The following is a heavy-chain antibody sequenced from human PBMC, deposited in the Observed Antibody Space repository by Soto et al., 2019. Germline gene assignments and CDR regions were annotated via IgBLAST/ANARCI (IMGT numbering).Heavy chain of an antibody. V-gene: IGHV3-23*01. CDR3: AIRGKYYFDY. Sequence: GGSLRLSCAASGFTFSNYAMSWVRQAPGKGLGWVSTINTSGGNTYFADSVKGRFTISRDNSKNTLYLQMNSLRDEDTAIYYCAIRGKYYFDYGGQGILVTVSS. CDR1: GFTFSNYA. CDR2: INTSGGNT. J-gene: IGHJ4*02.